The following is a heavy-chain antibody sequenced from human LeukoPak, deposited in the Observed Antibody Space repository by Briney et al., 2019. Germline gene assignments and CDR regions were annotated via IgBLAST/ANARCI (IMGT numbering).Heavy chain of an antibody. CDR2: INHSGST. CDR1: GGSFGGYC. V-gene: IGHV4-34*01. D-gene: IGHD2-2*01. CDR3: ARRYHSVVPAATHFDY. Sequence: PSEALPLTCAVYGGSFGGYCWSWIRQPPGKGLEWIGEINHSGSTNYNPSLKSRVTISVDTSKNQFSLKLSSVTAADTAVYYCARRYHSVVPAATHFDYWGQGTLVTVSS. J-gene: IGHJ4*02.